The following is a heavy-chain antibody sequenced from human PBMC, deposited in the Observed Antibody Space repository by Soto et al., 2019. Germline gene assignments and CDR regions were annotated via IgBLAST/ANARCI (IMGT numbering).Heavy chain of an antibody. Sequence: ASLKVSCKASGYTFTSYGISWVRRAPGQGLEWMGWISAYNGNTNYAQKLQGRVTMTTDTSTSTAYMELRSLRSDDTAVYYCARDGPTVAGPAFDPWGQGTLVTVSS. J-gene: IGHJ5*02. CDR3: ARDGPTVAGPAFDP. CDR1: GYTFTSYG. D-gene: IGHD6-19*01. V-gene: IGHV1-18*01. CDR2: ISAYNGNT.